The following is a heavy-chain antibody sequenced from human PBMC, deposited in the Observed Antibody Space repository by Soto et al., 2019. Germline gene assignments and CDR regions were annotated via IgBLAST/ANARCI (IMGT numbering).Heavy chain of an antibody. CDR2: INPNSGGT. D-gene: IGHD3-10*01. J-gene: IGHJ4*02. CDR3: ARGLYYYGSGSYYPSFDY. Sequence: SVKVSCKASGYTFTSYYMHWVRQAPGQGLEWMGWINPNSGGTNYAQKFQGWVTMTRDTSISTAYMELSRLRSDDTAVYYCARGLYYYGSGSYYPSFDYWGQGTLVTVSS. V-gene: IGHV1-2*04. CDR1: GYTFTSYY.